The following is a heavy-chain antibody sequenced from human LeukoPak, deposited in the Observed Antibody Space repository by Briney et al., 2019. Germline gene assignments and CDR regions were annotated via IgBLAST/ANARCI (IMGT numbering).Heavy chain of an antibody. CDR2: IYYSGST. D-gene: IGHD6-13*01. CDR3: ARGESSSWYYYYYYMDV. J-gene: IGHJ6*03. V-gene: IGHV4-39*07. CDR1: GGSISSSSYY. Sequence: SGTLSLTCTVSGGSISSSSYYWGWIRQPPGKGLEWIGSIYYSGSTYYNPSLKSRVTISVDTSKNQFSLKLSSVTAADTAVYYCARGESSSWYYYYYYMDVWGKGTTVTVSS.